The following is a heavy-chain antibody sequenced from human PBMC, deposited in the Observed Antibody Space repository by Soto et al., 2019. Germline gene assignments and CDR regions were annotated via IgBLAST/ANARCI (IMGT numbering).Heavy chain of an antibody. Sequence: RGSLGICCASSGFTFSSYGMHWVRQAPGNGLDLAGATRYGGSNKYYGDSVKSRFTISRDNSKNTLYLKMNSLRAEDTAVYYCARDMSRVITIFGVVTHYYYYGMDVWGQGTTVTVSS. V-gene: IGHV3-33*01. CDR2: TRYGGSNK. D-gene: IGHD3-3*01. J-gene: IGHJ6*01. CDR1: GFTFSSYG. CDR3: ARDMSRVITIFGVVTHYYYYGMDV.